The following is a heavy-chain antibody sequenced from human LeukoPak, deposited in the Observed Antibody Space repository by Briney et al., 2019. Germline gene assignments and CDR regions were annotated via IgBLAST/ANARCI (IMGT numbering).Heavy chain of an antibody. CDR3: ARDPQRFLEWFPFDY. J-gene: IGHJ4*02. Sequence: GGSLRLSCAASGFTFSSYAMSWVRQAPGKGLEWVSYISSSSSTIYYADSVKGRFTISRDNAKNSLYLQMNSLRDEDTAVYYCARDPQRFLEWFPFDYWGQGTLVTVSS. V-gene: IGHV3-48*02. D-gene: IGHD3-3*01. CDR2: ISSSSSTI. CDR1: GFTFSSYA.